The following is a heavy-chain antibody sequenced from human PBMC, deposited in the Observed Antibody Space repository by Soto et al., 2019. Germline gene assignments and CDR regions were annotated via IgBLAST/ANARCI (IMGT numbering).Heavy chain of an antibody. Sequence: QVQLQESGPGLVKPSQTLSLTCTVSGGSISSGNYYWSWIRQPPGKGLEWIGFISYSGSTYYSLSLKSRVTISVDTSKNQFSLNLSFVTPADTAVYYCATMGTPATGLYYFDYWGQGTLVTVSS. V-gene: IGHV4-30-4*01. CDR1: GGSISSGNYY. J-gene: IGHJ4*02. CDR3: ATMGTPATGLYYFDY. CDR2: ISYSGST. D-gene: IGHD5-18*01.